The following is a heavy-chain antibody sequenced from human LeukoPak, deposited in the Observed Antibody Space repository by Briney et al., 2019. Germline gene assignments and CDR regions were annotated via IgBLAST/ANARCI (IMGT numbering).Heavy chain of an antibody. Sequence: GASLKISCKGSGSRFTSYWIGWVRQMPGKGLEWMGIIYPGDSDTRYSPSFQGQVTISADKSISTAYLQWSSLKASDTAMYYCARHGGNYYDSSGYYYGYWGQGTLVTVSS. J-gene: IGHJ4*02. V-gene: IGHV5-51*01. CDR3: ARHGGNYYDSSGYYYGY. D-gene: IGHD3-22*01. CDR1: GSRFTSYW. CDR2: IYPGDSDT.